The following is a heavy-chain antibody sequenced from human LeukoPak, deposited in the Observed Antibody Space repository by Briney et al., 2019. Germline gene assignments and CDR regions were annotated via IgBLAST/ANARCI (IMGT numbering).Heavy chain of an antibody. D-gene: IGHD6-6*01. Sequence: SETLSLTCAVYGGSFSGYYWSWSRQPPGKGLEWIGEINHSGSTNYNPSLKSRVTISVDTSKNQFSLKLSSVTAADTAAYYCARASRRGQLVPRWFDPWGQGTLVTVSS. CDR2: INHSGST. CDR3: ARASRRGQLVPRWFDP. J-gene: IGHJ5*02. CDR1: GGSFSGYY. V-gene: IGHV4-34*01.